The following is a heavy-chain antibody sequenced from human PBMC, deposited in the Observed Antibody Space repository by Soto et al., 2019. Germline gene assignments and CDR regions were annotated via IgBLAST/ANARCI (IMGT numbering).Heavy chain of an antibody. Sequence: QVQLVGSGGGVVQPGRSLRLSCAASGFTFSSYAMHWVRQAPGKGLEWVAVISYDGSNKYYADSVKGRFTISRDNSKNTMYLRMKSLEAEDTAVYYCVTASGGKSGSDWFDYGGQGAQITVSS. V-gene: IGHV3-30-3*01. D-gene: IGHD3-16*01. J-gene: IGHJ5*01. CDR2: ISYDGSNK. CDR3: VTASGGKSGSDWFDY. CDR1: GFTFSSYA.